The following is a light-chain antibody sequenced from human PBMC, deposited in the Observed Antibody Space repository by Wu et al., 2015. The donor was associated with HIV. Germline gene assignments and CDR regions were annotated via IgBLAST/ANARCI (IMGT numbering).Light chain of an antibody. CDR2: GAS. J-gene: IGKJ1*01. CDR1: QSLSSRT. V-gene: IGKV3-20*01. Sequence: GKRATSSCRASQSLSSRTSLVHQIPGQPPRLLIYGASSRATGIPDRFSGSGSGTDFTLTITRLEPEDFAVYYCQHYGSSQWTFGQGTKVEIK. CDR3: QHYGSSQWT.